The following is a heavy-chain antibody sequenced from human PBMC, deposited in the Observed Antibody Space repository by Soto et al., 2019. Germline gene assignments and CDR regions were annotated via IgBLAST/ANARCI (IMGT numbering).Heavy chain of an antibody. J-gene: IGHJ6*02. CDR3: ASPCIAARPYYYYYGMDV. D-gene: IGHD6-6*01. Sequence: QVQLVQSGAEVKKPGSSVKVSCKASGGTFSSYAISWVRQAPGQGLEWMGGIIPIFGTANYAQKFQGRVTITADESTSTAYMELSSLRSEDTAVYYCASPCIAARPYYYYYGMDVWGQGTTVTVSS. CDR2: IIPIFGTA. V-gene: IGHV1-69*01. CDR1: GGTFSSYA.